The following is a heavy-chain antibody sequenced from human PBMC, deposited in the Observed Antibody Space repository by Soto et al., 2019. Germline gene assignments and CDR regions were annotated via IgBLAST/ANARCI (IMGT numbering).Heavy chain of an antibody. J-gene: IGHJ6*02. CDR3: ASCGQPYYGSGSYSGMDV. CDR2: IYTSGST. CDR1: GGSISSYY. Sequence: SETLSLTCTVSGGSISSYYWSWIRQPAGKGLEWIGRIYTSGSTNYNPSLKSRVTMSVDTSKNQFSLKLSSVTAADTAVYYCASCGQPYYGSGSYSGMDVWGQGTTVTVYS. D-gene: IGHD3-10*01. V-gene: IGHV4-4*07.